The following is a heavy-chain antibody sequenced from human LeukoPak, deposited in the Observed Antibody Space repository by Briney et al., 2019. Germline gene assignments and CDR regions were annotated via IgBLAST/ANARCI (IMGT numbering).Heavy chain of an antibody. CDR3: AREGLGYYGSGSYYNRWYFDY. J-gene: IGHJ4*02. V-gene: IGHV1-18*04. CDR2: ISAYNGNT. Sequence: ASVKVSCKASGYTFTSYYMHWARQAPGQGLEWMGWISAYNGNTHYAQKLQGRVTMTTDTSTSTVYMELRSLRSDDTAVYYCAREGLGYYGSGSYYNRWYFDYWGQGTLVTVSS. D-gene: IGHD3-10*01. CDR1: GYTFTSYY.